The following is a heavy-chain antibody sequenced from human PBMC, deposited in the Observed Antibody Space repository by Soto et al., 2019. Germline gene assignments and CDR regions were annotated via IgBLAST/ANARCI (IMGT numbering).Heavy chain of an antibody. CDR1: GLMFSSYT. CDR3: ARGCSSASCYYY. Sequence: PGGSLRLSCPDSGLMFSSYTMNWVRQAPGKGLEWVSSVSFRGDIYYADSLEGRFTISRDDAKNSLYLQMNSLRAEDTAVYYCARGCSSASCYYYWAQGTLVTVSS. CDR2: VSFRGDI. J-gene: IGHJ4*02. V-gene: IGHV3-21*01. D-gene: IGHD2-2*01.